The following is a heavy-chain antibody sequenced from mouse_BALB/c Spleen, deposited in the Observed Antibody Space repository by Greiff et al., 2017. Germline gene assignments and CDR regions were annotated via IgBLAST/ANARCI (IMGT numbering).Heavy chain of an antibody. CDR3: ARWGYYDLYYFDY. Sequence: DVMLVESGPSLVKPSQTLSLTCSVTGDSITSCYWNWIRKFPGNKLEYMGYISYSGSTYYNPSLKSRISITRDTSKNQYYLQLNSVTTEDTATYYCARWGYYDLYYFDYWGQGTTLTVSS. J-gene: IGHJ2*01. CDR2: ISYSGST. CDR1: GDSITSCY. D-gene: IGHD2-4*01. V-gene: IGHV3-8*02.